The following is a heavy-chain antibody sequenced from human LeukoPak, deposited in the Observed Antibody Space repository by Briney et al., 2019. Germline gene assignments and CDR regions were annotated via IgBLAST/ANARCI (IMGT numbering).Heavy chain of an antibody. CDR1: GFTFSSYW. D-gene: IGHD2-2*02. Sequence: GGSLRLSCAASGFTFSSYWMSWVRQAPGKGLEWVANIKQDGSEKYYVDSVKGRFTISRDNAKNSLYLQMNSLRAEDTAVYYCARDCTPLVPAAISIWGQGTLVTASS. J-gene: IGHJ1*01. V-gene: IGHV3-7*01. CDR3: ARDCTPLVPAAISI. CDR2: IKQDGSEK.